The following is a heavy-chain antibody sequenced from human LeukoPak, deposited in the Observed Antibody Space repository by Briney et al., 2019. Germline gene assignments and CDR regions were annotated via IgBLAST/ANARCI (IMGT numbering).Heavy chain of an antibody. CDR2: MNANNGNT. J-gene: IGHJ4*02. CDR3: ARAEWELGNHFDY. Sequence: ASVKVSCKASGYTFTSYDINWVRQATGQGLEWMGWMNANNGNTGYAQKFQDRVTMTRNTSISTAYMELSSLRSEDTAVYYCARAEWELGNHFDYWGQGTLVTVSS. CDR1: GYTFTSYD. V-gene: IGHV1-8*01. D-gene: IGHD1-26*01.